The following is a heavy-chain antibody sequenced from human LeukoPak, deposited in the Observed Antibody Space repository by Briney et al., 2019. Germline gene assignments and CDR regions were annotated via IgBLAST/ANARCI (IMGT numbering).Heavy chain of an antibody. V-gene: IGHV1-2*02. Sequence: ASVKVSCKASGYTFTDYYIHWVRQVPGQGLEYMGWIIPNSGVSHFAQNFQGRVTMTRDTSINTAYMEVNRLKSDDAAVYFCARGSTVAWIDYWGQGTLVTVSS. CDR1: GYTFTDYY. J-gene: IGHJ4*02. CDR2: IIPNSGVS. CDR3: ARGSTVAWIDY. D-gene: IGHD4-23*01.